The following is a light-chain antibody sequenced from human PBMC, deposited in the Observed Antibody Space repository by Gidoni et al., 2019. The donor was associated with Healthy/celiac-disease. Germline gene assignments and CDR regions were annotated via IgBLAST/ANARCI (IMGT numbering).Light chain of an antibody. J-gene: IGLJ3*02. CDR3: AAWDDSLNGWV. CDR2: STN. CDR1: SSNIGSHT. V-gene: IGLV1-44*01. Sequence: QSVLTQPPSASGTPGQRGTISCSGSSSNIGSHTVNWYQQLPGTAPKLLIYSTNQRPSWVPDRFSGSKSGTSASLATSGLQSEDEADYYCAAWDDSLNGWVFGGGTKLTVL.